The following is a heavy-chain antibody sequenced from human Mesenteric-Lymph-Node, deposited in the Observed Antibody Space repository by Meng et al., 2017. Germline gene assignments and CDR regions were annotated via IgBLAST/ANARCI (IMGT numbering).Heavy chain of an antibody. CDR1: GFTFTDHW. Sequence: EVQLVESGGGLAQPGGSLRLSCAGSGFTFTDHWMHWVRQSPGKGLVWVSRINPDGSNPTYADSVKGRFTISRDNAKNTVYLQMNSLRAEDTAVYYCTNDRLNHWGQGALVTVSS. J-gene: IGHJ1*01. CDR2: INPDGSNP. D-gene: IGHD1-1*01. CDR3: TNDRLNH. V-gene: IGHV3-74*02.